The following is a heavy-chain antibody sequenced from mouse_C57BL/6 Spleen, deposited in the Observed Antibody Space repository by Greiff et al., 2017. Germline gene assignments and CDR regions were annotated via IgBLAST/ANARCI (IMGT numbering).Heavy chain of an antibody. CDR3: TTGTVVAPYYYAMDY. CDR1: GFNIKDDY. CDR2: IDPENGDT. J-gene: IGHJ4*01. Sequence: VQLQQSGAELVRPGASVKLSCTASGFNIKDDYMHWVKQRPEQGLEWIGWIDPENGDTEYASKFQGKATITAETSSNTAYLQLSSLTSEDTAVYYCTTGTVVAPYYYAMDYWGQGTSVTVSS. V-gene: IGHV14-4*01. D-gene: IGHD1-1*01.